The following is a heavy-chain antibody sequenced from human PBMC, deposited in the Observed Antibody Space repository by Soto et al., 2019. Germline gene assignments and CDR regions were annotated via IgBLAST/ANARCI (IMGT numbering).Heavy chain of an antibody. Sequence: PSETLSLTCIVSGVSIISNYCIFIRQPPGQGLEWIGYIHYSGSTNFNPSLKNRVVMSVDTSKNQFSLRLSSVTAADTAVYYCARSYPNTIFGVVPSRGLDVWGQGATVTVSS. V-gene: IGHV4-59*01. CDR1: GVSIISNY. CDR2: IHYSGST. D-gene: IGHD3-3*01. J-gene: IGHJ6*02. CDR3: ARSYPNTIFGVVPSRGLDV.